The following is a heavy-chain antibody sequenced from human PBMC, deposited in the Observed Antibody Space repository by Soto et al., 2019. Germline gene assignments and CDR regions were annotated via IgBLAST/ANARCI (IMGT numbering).Heavy chain of an antibody. V-gene: IGHV4-39*01. CDR3: ARQARGEQWPLDY. CDR1: GCSISSSSYY. Sequence: PSETLSLTCTVSGCSISSSSYYWGWIRQPPGKGLEWIGSIYYSGSTYYNPSLKSRVTISVDTSKNQFSLKLSSVTAADTAVYYCARQARGEQWPLDYWGQGTLVTVSS. D-gene: IGHD6-19*01. J-gene: IGHJ4*02. CDR2: IYYSGST.